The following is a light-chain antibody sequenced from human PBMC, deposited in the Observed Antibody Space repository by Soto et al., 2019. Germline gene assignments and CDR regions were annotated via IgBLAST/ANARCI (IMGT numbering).Light chain of an antibody. V-gene: IGKV1-39*01. Sequence: DLQMTQTPSSLSASVGDRVTITCRASQSISSYLNWYQQKPGKSPKLLIYAASSLQSGVPSRFSGSESGTDFTLTISSLQPEDFATYYCQQTYSTPGTFGPGTKVDIK. CDR2: AAS. J-gene: IGKJ3*01. CDR1: QSISSY. CDR3: QQTYSTPGT.